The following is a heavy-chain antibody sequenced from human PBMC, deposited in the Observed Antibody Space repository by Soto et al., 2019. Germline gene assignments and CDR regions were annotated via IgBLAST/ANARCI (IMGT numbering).Heavy chain of an antibody. CDR2: ISGSGGST. CDR1: GFTFSSYA. J-gene: IGHJ6*02. CDR3: AKDLGDYGDYYYYYGMDV. D-gene: IGHD4-17*01. V-gene: IGHV3-23*01. Sequence: LSLTCAASGFTFSSYAMSWVRQAPGKGLEWVSAISGSGGSTYYADSVKGRFTISRDNSKNTLYLQMNSLRAEDTAVYYCAKDLGDYGDYYYYYGMDVWGQGTTVTVSS.